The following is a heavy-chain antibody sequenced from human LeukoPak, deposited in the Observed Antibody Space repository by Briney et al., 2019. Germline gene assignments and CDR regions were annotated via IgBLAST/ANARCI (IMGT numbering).Heavy chain of an antibody. V-gene: IGHV3-30*18. D-gene: IGHD3-9*01. CDR3: AKDAVRYFDCPDY. J-gene: IGHJ4*02. CDR1: GFTFSSYG. CDR2: ISYDGSNK. Sequence: PGGSLRLSCAASGFTFSSYGMHWVRQAPGKGLEWVAVISYDGSNKYYADSVKGRFTISRDNSKNTLYLQMNSLRAEDTAVYYCAKDAVRYFDCPDYWGQETLVTVSS.